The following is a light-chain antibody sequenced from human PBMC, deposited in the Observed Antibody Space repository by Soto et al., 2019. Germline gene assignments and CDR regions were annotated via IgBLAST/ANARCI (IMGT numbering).Light chain of an antibody. CDR2: EVS. J-gene: IGLJ1*01. CDR1: SSDVGGYNY. V-gene: IGLV2-14*01. CDR3: SSYTSSSTLV. Sequence: QSALTQPASVSGSPGQSITISCTGTSSDVGGYNYVSWYQQHPGKAPKLMIYEVSNRPSGVSNRFSGSKSGNTASLTISGLQAEDEADYYCSSYTSSSTLVFGTGTKPIVL.